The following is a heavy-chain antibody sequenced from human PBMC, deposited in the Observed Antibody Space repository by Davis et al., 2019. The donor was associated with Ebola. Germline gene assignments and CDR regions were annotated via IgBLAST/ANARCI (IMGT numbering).Heavy chain of an antibody. CDR2: IRSKANRYAT. CDR1: GFTFSGSA. D-gene: IGHD1-26*01. Sequence: PGGSLRLSCAASGFTFSGSAMHCVRQASGNGLGWVGRIRSKANRYATAYAASVKGRFTISRDDSKNTAYLQMNSLKTEDTAVYYCTSATGAGDDYWGQGTLVTVSS. V-gene: IGHV3-73*01. CDR3: TSATGAGDDY. J-gene: IGHJ4*02.